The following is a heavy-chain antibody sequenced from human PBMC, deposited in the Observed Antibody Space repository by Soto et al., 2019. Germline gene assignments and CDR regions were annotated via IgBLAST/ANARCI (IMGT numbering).Heavy chain of an antibody. V-gene: IGHV3-48*03. D-gene: IGHD6-13*01. CDR3: ARDRLPIAAAVNYYSYCGMDD. Sequence: PGGSLRLSCAASGFTFSSYEMNWVRQAPGKGLEWVSYISSSGSTIYYADSVKARFTISRDNANNSLYLRMHSLRAEDTAVYYCARDRLPIAAAVNYYSYCGMDDCGQRTTVTVSS. CDR2: ISSSGSTI. J-gene: IGHJ6*02. CDR1: GFTFSSYE.